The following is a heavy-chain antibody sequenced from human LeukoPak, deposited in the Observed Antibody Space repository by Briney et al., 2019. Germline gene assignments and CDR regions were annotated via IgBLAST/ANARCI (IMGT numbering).Heavy chain of an antibody. CDR3: ASAGIAVYGGFDY. V-gene: IGHV4-39*01. D-gene: IGHD6-19*01. Sequence: SETLSLTCTVSGGSISSSSYYWGWIRQPPGKGLEWIGSIYYSGSTYYNPSLKSRVTISVDTSKNQFSLKLSSVTAADTAVYYCASAGIAVYGGFDYWGRGTLVTVSS. CDR2: IYYSGST. CDR1: GGSISSSSYY. J-gene: IGHJ4*02.